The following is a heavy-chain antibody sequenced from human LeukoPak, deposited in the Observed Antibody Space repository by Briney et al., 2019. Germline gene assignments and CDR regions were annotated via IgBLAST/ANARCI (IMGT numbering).Heavy chain of an antibody. Sequence: SETLSLTCTVSGGSIGSSSYYWGWIRQPPGKGLEWIGSIYYSGSTYYNPSLKSRVTISVDTSKNQFSLKLSSVTAADTAVYYCARDFRRNCSGGSCYHGYWGQGTLVTVSS. V-gene: IGHV4-39*07. CDR3: ARDFRRNCSGGSCYHGY. D-gene: IGHD2-15*01. CDR1: GGSIGSSSYY. J-gene: IGHJ4*02. CDR2: IYYSGST.